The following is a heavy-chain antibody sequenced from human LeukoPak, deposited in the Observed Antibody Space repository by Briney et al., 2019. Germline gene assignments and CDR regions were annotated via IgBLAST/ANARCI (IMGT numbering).Heavy chain of an antibody. CDR3: TTDRRYYESTGTNRFDY. J-gene: IGHJ4*02. D-gene: IGHD3-22*01. CDR1: GFTFSNAW. V-gene: IGHV3-15*01. CDR2: IKSKTDGGTT. Sequence: GGALRLSCAASGFTFSNAWMSWVRHAPGKGLEWVCRIKSKTDGGTTDYAAPVKGRFTISKDDSKNTLYLQMNSLKTEETAVYYCTTDRRYYESTGTNRFDYWGQGTLVTVSS.